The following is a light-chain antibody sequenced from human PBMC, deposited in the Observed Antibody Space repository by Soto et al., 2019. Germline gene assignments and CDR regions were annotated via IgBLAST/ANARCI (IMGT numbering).Light chain of an antibody. CDR2: SNN. J-gene: IGLJ1*01. CDR3: AAWDDSLSGRYV. CDR1: SSNIGSNT. V-gene: IGLV1-44*01. Sequence: QSVLTQPPSASGTPGQTVTISCSGSSSNIGSNTVHWYQQLPGTAPKLLIYSNNQRPSGVPDRFSGSKSGTSASLAISGLQSEDEADYYCAAWDDSLSGRYVFGTGTKLTVL.